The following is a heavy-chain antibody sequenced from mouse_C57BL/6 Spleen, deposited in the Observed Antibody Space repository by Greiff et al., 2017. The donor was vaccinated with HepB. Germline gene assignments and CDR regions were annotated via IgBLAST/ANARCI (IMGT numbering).Heavy chain of an antibody. CDR2: IHPNSGST. CDR3: ARYYYGYDGCFDY. Sequence: QVQLQQPGAELVKPGASVKLSCKASGYTFTSYWMHWVKQRPGQGLEWIGMIHPNSGSTNYNEKFKSKATLTVDKSSSTAYMQLSSLTSEDSAVYYCARYYYGYDGCFDYWGQGTTLTVSS. J-gene: IGHJ2*01. V-gene: IGHV1-64*01. D-gene: IGHD2-2*01. CDR1: GYTFTSYW.